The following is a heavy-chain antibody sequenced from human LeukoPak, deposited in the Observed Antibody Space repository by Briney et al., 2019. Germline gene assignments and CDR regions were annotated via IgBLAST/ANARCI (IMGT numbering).Heavy chain of an antibody. CDR3: ARGEPPQWLDH. J-gene: IGHJ4*02. CDR2: IYTSGST. D-gene: IGHD6-19*01. Sequence: SETLSLTCTVSGGSISSYYWSWIRQLAGKGLEWIGRIYTSGSTNYNPSLKSRVTMSVDTSKNQFSLKLSSVTAADPAVYYCARGEPPQWLDHWGQGTLVTVSS. V-gene: IGHV4-4*07. CDR1: GGSISSYY.